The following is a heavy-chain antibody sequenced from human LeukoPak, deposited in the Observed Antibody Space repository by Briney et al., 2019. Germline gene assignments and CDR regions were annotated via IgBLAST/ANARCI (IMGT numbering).Heavy chain of an antibody. CDR2: ISYDGSNK. Sequence: GGSLRLSCAASGFTFSSYGMHWVRQAPGKGLEWVAVISYDGSNKYYADSVKGRFTISRDNSKNTLYLQMNSLRAEDTAVYYCAKDIPRWLLLQSFEVDYWGQGTLVTVSS. D-gene: IGHD5-24*01. CDR1: GFTFSSYG. J-gene: IGHJ4*02. CDR3: AKDIPRWLLLQSFEVDY. V-gene: IGHV3-30*18.